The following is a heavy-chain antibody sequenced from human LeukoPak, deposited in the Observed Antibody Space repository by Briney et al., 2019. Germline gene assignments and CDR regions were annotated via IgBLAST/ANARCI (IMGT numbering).Heavy chain of an antibody. Sequence: PSETLSLTCAVSGGSINSSNWWSWVRQPPGKGLEWIGEIFHSGSTNYNPSFKSRVTISVDTSKNRFSLKVSSVSAADTAVYYCARAYSSSWYWNWFDPWGQGTLVTVSS. CDR2: IFHSGST. D-gene: IGHD6-13*01. J-gene: IGHJ5*02. V-gene: IGHV4-4*02. CDR1: GGSINSSNW. CDR3: ARAYSSSWYWNWFDP.